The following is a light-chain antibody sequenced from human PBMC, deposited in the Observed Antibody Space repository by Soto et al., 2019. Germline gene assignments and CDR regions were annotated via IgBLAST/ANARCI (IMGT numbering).Light chain of an antibody. J-gene: IGLJ2*01. CDR3: AAWDASLSVVV. CDR1: SSNIGSNY. Sequence: QSVLTQPPSSSGTPGQRVTISGSGSSSNIGSNYVYWYQQLPGTAPKLLIYRNNQRPSGVPDRFSGSKSGTSASLAISGLRSEDEADYYCAAWDASLSVVVFGGGTKVTVL. V-gene: IGLV1-47*01. CDR2: RNN.